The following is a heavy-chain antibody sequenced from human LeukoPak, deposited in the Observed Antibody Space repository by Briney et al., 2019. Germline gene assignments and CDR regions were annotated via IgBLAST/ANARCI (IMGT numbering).Heavy chain of an antibody. CDR2: INPTGGST. Sequence: EASVKVSCKASGYTFTSYYMHRVRQAPGQGLEWMRLINPTGGSTGYAQKFQGRVTMTRDMSTSTDYMELSSLRSEDTAIYYCARDNSVGDNACWFDPWGQGTLVTVSS. D-gene: IGHD1-26*01. J-gene: IGHJ5*02. CDR1: GYTFTSYY. V-gene: IGHV1-46*01. CDR3: ARDNSVGDNACWFDP.